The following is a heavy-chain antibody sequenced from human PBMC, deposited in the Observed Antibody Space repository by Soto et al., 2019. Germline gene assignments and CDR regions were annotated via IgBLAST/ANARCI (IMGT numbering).Heavy chain of an antibody. J-gene: IGHJ4*02. CDR3: ARDGYKPVGFEY. D-gene: IGHD5-12*01. Sequence: PGGSLRLSCVVSGFTLSSRWMHWVRQSPGKGLVWVSRIKTDGTTTNYADSVKGRFTISRDNAKNTLYLHMNSLRPEDTAMYYCARDGYKPVGFEYWGQGTLVTVSS. CDR1: GFTLSSRW. V-gene: IGHV3-74*01. CDR2: IKTDGTTT.